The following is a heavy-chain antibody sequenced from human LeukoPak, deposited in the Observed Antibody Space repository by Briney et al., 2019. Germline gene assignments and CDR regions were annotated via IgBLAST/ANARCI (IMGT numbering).Heavy chain of an antibody. CDR3: NPWGY. CDR1: GFTFGDYA. Sequence: GGSLRLSCTASGFTFGDYAMSWVRQAPGKGLEWGGFIRSKAYGGTTEYAASVKGRFTISRDDTKSIAYLQMNSLKTEDTAVYYCNPWGYWGQGTLVTVSS. J-gene: IGHJ4*02. D-gene: IGHD7-27*01. CDR2: IRSKAYGGTT. V-gene: IGHV3-49*04.